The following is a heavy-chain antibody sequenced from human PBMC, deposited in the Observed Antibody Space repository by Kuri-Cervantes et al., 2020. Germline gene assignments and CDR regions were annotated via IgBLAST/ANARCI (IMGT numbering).Heavy chain of an antibody. J-gene: IGHJ4*02. D-gene: IGHD6-19*01. V-gene: IGHV1-2*02. CDR3: ASRGDRSSGWYL. CDR1: GYSFSDSW. CDR2: VNPNSGGT. Sequence: GESLKISCKASGYSFSDSWIHWVRQAPGLGLEWMGWVNPNSGGTKLTVTRDTSISTAYMELSRLRSDDTAVYYCASRGDRSSGWYLWGQGTLVTVSS.